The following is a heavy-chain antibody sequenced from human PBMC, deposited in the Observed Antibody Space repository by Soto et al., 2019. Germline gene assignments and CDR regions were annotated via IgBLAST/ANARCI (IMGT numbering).Heavy chain of an antibody. CDR2: IDPSDSYT. D-gene: IGHD3-22*01. Sequence: GESLKIPCKGSGYSFTSYWISWVRQMPGKGLEWMGRIDPSDSYTNYSPSFQGHVTISADKSISTAYLQWSSLKASDTAMYYCASEGYYDSSGYYYSWFDPWGQGTLVTVSS. CDR3: ASEGYYDSSGYYYSWFDP. V-gene: IGHV5-10-1*01. J-gene: IGHJ5*02. CDR1: GYSFTSYW.